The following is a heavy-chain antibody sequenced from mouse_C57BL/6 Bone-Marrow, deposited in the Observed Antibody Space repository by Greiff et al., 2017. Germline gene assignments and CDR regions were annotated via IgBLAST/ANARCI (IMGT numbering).Heavy chain of an antibody. CDR3: ARSVYYGSRNWYIDV. Sequence: EVKLMESGAELVKPGASVKLSCTASGFNITDYYMHWVKQRTEQGLEWIGRIDPEDGATKYAPKFQGKATLTADTSSNTAYLQLSSLTSEDTAVYYCARSVYYGSRNWYIDVWGTGTTVTVSS. V-gene: IGHV14-2*01. CDR2: IDPEDGAT. J-gene: IGHJ1*03. D-gene: IGHD1-1*01. CDR1: GFNITDYY.